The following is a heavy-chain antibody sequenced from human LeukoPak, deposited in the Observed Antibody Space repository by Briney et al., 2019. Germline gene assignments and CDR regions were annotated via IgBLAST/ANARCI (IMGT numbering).Heavy chain of an antibody. V-gene: IGHV4-39*07. J-gene: IGHJ5*02. CDR3: ARECNDFWSYAWFDP. D-gene: IGHD3-3*01. Sequence: PSETLSLTCTVSGGSISSSSYYWGWIRQPPGKGLEWIGSIYYSGSTYYNPSLKSRVTISVDTSKNQFSLKLSSVTAADTAVYYCARECNDFWSYAWFDPWGQGTLVTVSS. CDR1: GGSISSSSYY. CDR2: IYYSGST.